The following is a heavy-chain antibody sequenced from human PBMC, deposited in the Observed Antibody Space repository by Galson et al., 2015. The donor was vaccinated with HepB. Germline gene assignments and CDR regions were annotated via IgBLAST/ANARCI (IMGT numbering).Heavy chain of an antibody. Sequence: QSGAEVKKPGESLRISCKGSGYSFTSYWISWVRQVPGKGLEWMGRIDPSDSYTNYSPSFQGHVTISADKSISTAYLQWSSLKASDTAMYYCASLLVVPARGYYYYGMDVWGQGTTVTVSS. V-gene: IGHV5-10-1*01. CDR2: IDPSDSYT. D-gene: IGHD2-2*01. J-gene: IGHJ6*02. CDR1: GYSFTSYW. CDR3: ASLLVVPARGYYYYGMDV.